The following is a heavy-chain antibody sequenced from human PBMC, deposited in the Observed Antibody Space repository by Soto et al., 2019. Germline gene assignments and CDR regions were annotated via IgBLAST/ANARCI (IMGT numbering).Heavy chain of an antibody. CDR1: FISGYS. J-gene: IGHJ4*02. V-gene: IGHV3-21*04. CDR3: ATNEFPVDY. CDR2: ISSGGIFT. Sequence: EVHLVESGGGLVRPGGSLRLSCAGFISGYSMIWVRQAPGKGLEWLSHISSGGIFTDYADSVKGRFTISRDNAKNSLYLQMNSLRAEDTAVYHCATNEFPVDYWGQGTLVTVSS. D-gene: IGHD1-1*01.